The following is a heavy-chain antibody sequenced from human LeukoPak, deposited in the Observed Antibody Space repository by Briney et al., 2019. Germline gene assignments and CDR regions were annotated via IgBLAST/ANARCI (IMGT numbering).Heavy chain of an antibody. CDR2: IIPIFGSA. CDR1: GGTFSSYA. V-gene: IGHV1-69*13. Sequence: ASVKVSCKASGGTFSSYAISWVRQAPGQGLEWMGGIIPIFGSANYAQKFQGRVTITADESTSTAYMELSSLRSEDTAVYYCARGDSSGYYYFDYWGQGTLVTVSS. CDR3: ARGDSSGYYYFDY. J-gene: IGHJ4*02. D-gene: IGHD3-22*01.